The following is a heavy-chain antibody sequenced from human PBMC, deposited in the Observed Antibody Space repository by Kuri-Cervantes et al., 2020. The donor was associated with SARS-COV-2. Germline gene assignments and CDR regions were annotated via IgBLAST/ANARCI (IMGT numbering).Heavy chain of an antibody. Sequence: GGSLRLSCAASGFTFDDYGMSWVRQAPGKGLVWVSRINSDGSSTSYADSVKGRFTISRDNAKNTLYLQMNSLRAEDTAVYYCARDLPHSSSWYESSEYFQHWGQGTLVPSPQ. D-gene: IGHD6-13*01. CDR1: GFTFDDYG. CDR3: ARDLPHSSSWYESSEYFQH. CDR2: INSDGSST. J-gene: IGHJ1*01. V-gene: IGHV3-74*01.